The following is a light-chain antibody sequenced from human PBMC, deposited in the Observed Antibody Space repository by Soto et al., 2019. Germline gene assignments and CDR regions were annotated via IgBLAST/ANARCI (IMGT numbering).Light chain of an antibody. CDR2: EVS. J-gene: IGLJ3*02. CDR1: SSDVGGYNY. V-gene: IGLV2-8*01. Sequence: QSALTQPPSASGSRGHSVTISCTGTSSDVGGYNYVSWYQQHPGKAHKLMIYEVSKRHSGVPDRFSGSKSGNKASLTVSGLQPEDEADYYCSSYAGSNNLGVFGGGTKLTV. CDR3: SSYAGSNNLGV.